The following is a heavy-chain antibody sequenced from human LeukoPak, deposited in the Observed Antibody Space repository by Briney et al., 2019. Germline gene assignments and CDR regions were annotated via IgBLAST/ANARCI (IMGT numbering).Heavy chain of an antibody. V-gene: IGHV4-61*01. J-gene: IGHJ2*01. CDR2: IYYSGST. CDR1: GGSISSSSYY. Sequence: SETLSLTCPVSGGSISSSSYYWGWIRQPPGKGLEWIGYIYYSGSTNYNPSLKSRVTISVDTSKNQFSLKLSSVTAADTAVYYCARDQHSGYGYFDLWGRGTLVTVSS. D-gene: IGHD1-26*01. CDR3: ARDQHSGYGYFDL.